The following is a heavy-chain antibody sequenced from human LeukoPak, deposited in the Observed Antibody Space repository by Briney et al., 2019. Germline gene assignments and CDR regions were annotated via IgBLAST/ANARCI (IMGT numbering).Heavy chain of an antibody. CDR3: AKLFCGGSCQRDY. CDR2: ISGSGGST. V-gene: IGHV3-23*01. D-gene: IGHD2-15*01. CDR1: GFTFSSYA. Sequence: PGGSLRLSCAASGFTFSSYAMSWVRQVPGKGLEWVSAISGSGGSTYYADSVKGRFTISRDNSKNTLYLQMNSLRAEDTAVYYCAKLFCGGSCQRDYWGQGTLVTVSS. J-gene: IGHJ4*02.